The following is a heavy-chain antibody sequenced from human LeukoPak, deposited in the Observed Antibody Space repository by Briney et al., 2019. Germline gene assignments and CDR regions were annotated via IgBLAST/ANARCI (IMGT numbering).Heavy chain of an antibody. D-gene: IGHD6-13*01. J-gene: IGHJ6*03. CDR2: ISGSGGST. CDR3: AKGSAAGFAYYYMDV. Sequence: GGSLRLSCAASGFTFSSYAMSWVRQAPGKGLEWVSAISGSGGSTYYADSVKGRFTISRDNSKNTLYLQMNSQRAEDTAVYYCAKGSAAGFAYYYMDVWGKGTTVTVSS. V-gene: IGHV3-23*01. CDR1: GFTFSSYA.